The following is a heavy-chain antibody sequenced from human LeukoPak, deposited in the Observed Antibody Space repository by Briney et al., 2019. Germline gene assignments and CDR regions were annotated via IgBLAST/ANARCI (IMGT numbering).Heavy chain of an antibody. J-gene: IGHJ4*02. CDR2: ISGSGGST. D-gene: IGHD3-22*01. CDR3: AKNGYDSSGYLYFDY. Sequence: PGGSLRLSCAASGFTFSSYAMSWVRQAPGKGLEWVSAISGSGGSTYYADSVKGRFTISRDNSKNTLYLQMNSLRAEDTAVYYCAKNGYDSSGYLYFDYWGQGTLVTVSS. V-gene: IGHV3-23*01. CDR1: GFTFSSYA.